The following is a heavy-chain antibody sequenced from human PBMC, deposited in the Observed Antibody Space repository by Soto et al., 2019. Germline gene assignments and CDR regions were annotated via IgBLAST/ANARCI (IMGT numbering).Heavy chain of an antibody. CDR1: GFSLSTNGVG. J-gene: IGHJ4*02. CDR2: IFWDDDK. Sequence: QITLKASGPTLVKPTQTLTLTCTFSGFSLSTNGVGVGWIRQPPGKALEWLALIFWDDDKHYSPSLMSRLTTTADTSTKQVVLTVTDVDPVYTATYYCAHSAQWLDDFDSWGQATVVTVSS. CDR3: AHSAQWLDDFDS. D-gene: IGHD6-19*01. V-gene: IGHV2-5*02.